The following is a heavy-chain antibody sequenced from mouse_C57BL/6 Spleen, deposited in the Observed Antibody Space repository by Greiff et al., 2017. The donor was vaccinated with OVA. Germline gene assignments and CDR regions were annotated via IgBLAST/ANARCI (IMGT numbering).Heavy chain of an antibody. Sequence: QVHVKQSGAELVRPGTSVKVSCKASGYAFTNYLIEWVKQRPGQGLEWIGVINPGSGGTNYNEKFKGKATLTADKSSSTAYMQLSSLTSEDSAVYFCARSSYDYDPWFAYWGQGTLVTVSA. J-gene: IGHJ3*01. CDR2: INPGSGGT. CDR1: GYAFTNYL. V-gene: IGHV1-54*01. CDR3: ARSSYDYDPWFAY. D-gene: IGHD2-4*01.